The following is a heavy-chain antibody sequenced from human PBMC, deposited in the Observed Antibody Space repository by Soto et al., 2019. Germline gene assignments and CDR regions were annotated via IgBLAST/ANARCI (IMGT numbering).Heavy chain of an antibody. V-gene: IGHV4-30-4*01. CDR2: IYYSGST. CDR1: GDSISSGDYY. D-gene: IGHD3-9*01. CDR3: ARDPLYYDILTGYRPFDY. J-gene: IGHJ4*02. Sequence: SETLSLTCTVSGDSISSGDYYWSWIRQPPGKGLERIGYIYYSGSTYYNPSLKSRVTISVDTSKNHFSLKLSSVTAADTAVYYCARDPLYYDILTGYRPFDYWGQGTLVTVSS.